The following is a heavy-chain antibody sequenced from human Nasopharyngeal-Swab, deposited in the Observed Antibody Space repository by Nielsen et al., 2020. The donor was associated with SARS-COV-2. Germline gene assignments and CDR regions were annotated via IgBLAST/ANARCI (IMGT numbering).Heavy chain of an antibody. CDR2: TYYRSEWYN. J-gene: IGHJ4*02. D-gene: IGHD3-16*01. CDR1: GDSGSNDRVA. Sequence: SETLSLTCAISGDSGSNDRVAWKRIRQSPSRGLEWLGRTYYRSEWYNDYAVSVKSRITIKPDPSTNQFSLQLNSVTPEDTAVYYCARDEGAHNSWGQGTPVTVSP. V-gene: IGHV6-1*01. CDR3: ARDEGAHNS.